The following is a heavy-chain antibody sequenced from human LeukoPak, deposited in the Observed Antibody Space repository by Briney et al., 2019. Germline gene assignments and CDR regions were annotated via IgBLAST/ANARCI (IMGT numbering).Heavy chain of an antibody. J-gene: IGHJ4*02. CDR3: ASRIVSGWYNY. CDR1: GGSFSGYY. CDR2: INHSGST. Sequence: SETLSLTCAVYGGSFSGYYWSWIRQPPGKGLEWIGEINHSGSTNYNPSLKSRVTISVDTSKNQFSLKLSPVTAADTAVYYCASRIVSGWYNYWGQGTLVTVSS. D-gene: IGHD6-19*01. V-gene: IGHV4-34*01.